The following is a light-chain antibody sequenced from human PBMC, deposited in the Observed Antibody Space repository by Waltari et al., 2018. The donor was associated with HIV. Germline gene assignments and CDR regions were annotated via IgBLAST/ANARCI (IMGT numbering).Light chain of an antibody. CDR2: KVR. CDR3: SSYAGTYIV. J-gene: IGLJ1*01. Sequence: QSALTRPLSVSGSLGQSVTIACTGTSSDVGTYNRVSWYQQSPGKAPKVIIYKVRERPAGVPDRFSGSKSANTASLTISRLQAEDEADYHCSSYAGTYIVFGTGTKVSVL. CDR1: SSDVGTYNR. V-gene: IGLV2-11*01.